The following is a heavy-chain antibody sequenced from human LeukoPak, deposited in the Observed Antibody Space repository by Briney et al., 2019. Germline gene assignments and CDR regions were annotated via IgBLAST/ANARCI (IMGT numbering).Heavy chain of an antibody. CDR3: ARGVTGYYSAFDY. CDR2: IYSGGST. CDR1: GITVSSNY. V-gene: IGHV3-53*01. J-gene: IGHJ4*02. D-gene: IGHD3-9*01. Sequence: GGSLRLSCAASGITVSSNYMSWVRQAPGKGLEWVSVIYSGGSTYYADSVKGRFTISRDNSKNTLYLQMNSLRAEGTAVYYCARGVTGYYSAFDYWGQGTLVTVSS.